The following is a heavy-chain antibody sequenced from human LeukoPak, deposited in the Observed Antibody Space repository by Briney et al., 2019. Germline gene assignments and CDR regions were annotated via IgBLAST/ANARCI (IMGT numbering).Heavy chain of an antibody. J-gene: IGHJ4*02. Sequence: GGSLRLSCAVSGFAFGSEAMSWVRQSPARGLEWVASISPGGGTTYYADYVRGRFTISRDNSNNTLHVQMNSLRAEDTAVYYCARDWNGDYVDYWGQGTLVTVSS. CDR2: ISPGGGTT. CDR1: GFAFGSEA. D-gene: IGHD1-1*01. CDR3: ARDWNGDYVDY. V-gene: IGHV3-23*01.